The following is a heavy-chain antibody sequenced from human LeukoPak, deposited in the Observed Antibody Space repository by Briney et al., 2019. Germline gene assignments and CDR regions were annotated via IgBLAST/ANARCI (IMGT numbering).Heavy chain of an antibody. CDR1: GGSISSGSYY. CDR2: IYTSGST. V-gene: IGHV4-61*02. J-gene: IGHJ3*02. CDR3: ARGFRFPYAFDN. Sequence: PSETLSLTCTVSGGSISSGSYYWSWIRQPAGKGLEWIGRIYTSGSTNYNPSLKSRVTISVDTSKNQFSLKLSSVTAADTAVYYCARGFRFPYAFDNWGQGTMVTVSS. D-gene: IGHD3-16*02.